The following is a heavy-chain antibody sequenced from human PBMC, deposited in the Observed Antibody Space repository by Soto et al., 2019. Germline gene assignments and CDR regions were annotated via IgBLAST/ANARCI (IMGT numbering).Heavy chain of an antibody. V-gene: IGHV5-51*01. CDR3: ARRYCSGGSCQDWFDP. CDR1: GYSFLSYW. CDR2: IYPDDPDT. D-gene: IGHD2-15*01. Sequence: PGESLKISCKGSGYSFLSYWIGWVRQMPGRGLEWMGIIYPDDPDTRYSPSFQGQVTISADKSISTAYLQWSSLKASDTALYYCARRYCSGGSCQDWFDPWGQGTLVTVSS. J-gene: IGHJ5*02.